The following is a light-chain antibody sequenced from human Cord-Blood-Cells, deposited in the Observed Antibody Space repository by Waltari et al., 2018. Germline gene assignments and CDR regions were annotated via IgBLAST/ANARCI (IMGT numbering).Light chain of an antibody. CDR3: SSSTSSSTYV. Sequence: QSALTQPASVSGSPGQSITISCTGTSSDVGGYNYVSWYQQHPGKAPKRMIYEFSKLHSGVYNRFSGSKSGNTASLTISGLQAEDEADYYCSSSTSSSTYVFGTGTKVTVL. CDR1: SSDVGGYNY. CDR2: EFS. J-gene: IGLJ1*01. V-gene: IGLV2-14*01.